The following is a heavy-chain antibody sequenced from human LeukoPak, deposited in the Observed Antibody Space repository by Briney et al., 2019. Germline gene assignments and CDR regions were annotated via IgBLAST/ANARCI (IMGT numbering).Heavy chain of an antibody. D-gene: IGHD2-15*01. V-gene: IGHV3-23*01. CDR1: GFTFSSYA. CDR3: AKDNGGGSRNFDY. J-gene: IGHJ4*02. Sequence: PGGSLRLSCAASGFTFSSYAMSWVRQAPGKGLEWVSAISGSAGSTYYADSVKGRFTISRDNSKNMLYLQMNSLRAEDTAVYYCAKDNGGGSRNFDYWGQGTLVTVSS. CDR2: ISGSAGST.